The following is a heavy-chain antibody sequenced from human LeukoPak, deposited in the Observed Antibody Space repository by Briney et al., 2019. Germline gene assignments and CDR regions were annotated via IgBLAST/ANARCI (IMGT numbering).Heavy chain of an antibody. Sequence: ASVKVSCKASGYTFTSYYMHWVRQAPGQGLEWMGIINPSGGSTSYAQKFQGRVTMTRDMSTSTVYMELSSLRSEDTAVYYCARGAALRGSGWYLYYFDYWGQGTLVTVSS. CDR1: GYTFTSYY. V-gene: IGHV1-46*01. D-gene: IGHD6-19*01. J-gene: IGHJ4*02. CDR3: ARGAALRGSGWYLYYFDY. CDR2: INPSGGST.